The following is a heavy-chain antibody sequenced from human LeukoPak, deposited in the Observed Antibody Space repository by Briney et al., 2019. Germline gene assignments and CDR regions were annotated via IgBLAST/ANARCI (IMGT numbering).Heavy chain of an antibody. CDR2: MDPNSGNT. D-gene: IGHD3-10*01. J-gene: IGHJ6*02. V-gene: IGHV1-8*01. Sequence: GASVKVSCKASGYTFTSYDINWVRQATGQGLEWMGWMDPNSGNTGYAQKFQGRVTMTRNTSISTAYMELSSLRSEDTAVYYCARGGSYYTRVWYYYYGMDVWGQGTTVTVSS. CDR3: ARGGSYYTRVWYYYYGMDV. CDR1: GYTFTSYD.